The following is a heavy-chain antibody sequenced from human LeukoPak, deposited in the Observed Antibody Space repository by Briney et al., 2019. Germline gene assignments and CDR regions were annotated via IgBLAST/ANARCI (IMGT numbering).Heavy chain of an antibody. D-gene: IGHD2-8*01. V-gene: IGHV4-34*01. CDR1: GGSFSGYY. Sequence: SETLSLTCAVYGGSFSGYYWSWIRQPPGKGLEWIGEINHSGSTNYNPSLKSRVTISVDTSKNQFSLKLSSVTAADTAVYYCARRATRGVKGAFDIWGQGTMVTVS. CDR3: ARRATRGVKGAFDI. CDR2: INHSGST. J-gene: IGHJ3*02.